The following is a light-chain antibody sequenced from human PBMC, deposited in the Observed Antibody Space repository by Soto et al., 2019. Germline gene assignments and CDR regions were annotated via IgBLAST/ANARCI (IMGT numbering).Light chain of an antibody. CDR3: GSYAGTSNV. CDR1: SSDVGGYNY. CDR2: EVN. V-gene: IGLV2-8*01. Sequence: QSVLTQPPSASGSPGQSVAISCTGTSSDVGGYNYVSCYQQHPGKAPKLMIYEVNKRPSGVPDRFSGSKSGNTASLTVSGPQAEDEPDYYGGSYAGTSNVFATGPKITVL. J-gene: IGLJ1*01.